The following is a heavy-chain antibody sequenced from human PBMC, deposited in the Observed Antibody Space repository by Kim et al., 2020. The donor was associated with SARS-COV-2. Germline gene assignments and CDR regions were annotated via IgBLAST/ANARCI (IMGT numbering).Heavy chain of an antibody. V-gene: IGHV3-48*03. Sequence: SGKGRFTLSRDNAKNSLYLQMNSLRAEDTAVYYCARHCSGGSCYSPDFDYWGQGTMVTVSS. CDR3: ARHCSGGSCYSPDFDY. D-gene: IGHD2-15*01. J-gene: IGHJ4*02.